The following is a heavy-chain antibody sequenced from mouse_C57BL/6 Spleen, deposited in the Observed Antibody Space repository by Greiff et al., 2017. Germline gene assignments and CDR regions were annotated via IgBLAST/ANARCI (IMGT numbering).Heavy chain of an antibody. CDR1: GYTFTSYW. J-gene: IGHJ4*01. CDR2: IDPSDSYT. D-gene: IGHD1-1*01. Sequence: QVQLQQPGAELVKPGASVKLSCKASGYTFTSYWMQWVKQRPGQGLEWIGEIDPSDSYTNYNQKFKGKATLTVDTSSSTAYMQLSSLTSEDSAVYYCARRGRYATYYYAMDYWGQGTSVTVSS. V-gene: IGHV1-50*01. CDR3: ARRGRYATYYYAMDY.